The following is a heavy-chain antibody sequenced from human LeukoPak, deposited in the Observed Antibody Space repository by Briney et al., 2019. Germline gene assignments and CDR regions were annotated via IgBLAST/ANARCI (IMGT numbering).Heavy chain of an antibody. V-gene: IGHV3-21*01. Sequence: GGSLRLSCAASGFTFSSYSMNWVRQAPGKGLEWVSSISSSSSYIYYADSVKGRFTISRDNAKNSLYLQMNSLRAEDTAVYYCVRDHQMATAFDYWGQGTLVTVSS. CDR3: VRDHQMATAFDY. J-gene: IGHJ4*02. CDR1: GFTFSSYS. D-gene: IGHD5-24*01. CDR2: ISSSSSYI.